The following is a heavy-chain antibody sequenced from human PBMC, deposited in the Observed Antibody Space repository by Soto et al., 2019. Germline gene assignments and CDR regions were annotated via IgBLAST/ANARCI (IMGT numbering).Heavy chain of an antibody. CDR2: ISYDGSNK. D-gene: IGHD6-19*01. J-gene: IGHJ6*02. V-gene: IGHV3-30-3*01. CDR3: ARGIAVAGTYYYYGMDV. CDR1: GFTFSSYA. Sequence: QVQLVESGGGVVQPGRSLRLSCAASGFTFSSYAMHWVRQAPGTGLEWVAVISYDGSNKYYADSVKGRFTISRDNSKNTLYLQMNSLRAEDTAVYYCARGIAVAGTYYYYGMDVWGQGTTVTVSS.